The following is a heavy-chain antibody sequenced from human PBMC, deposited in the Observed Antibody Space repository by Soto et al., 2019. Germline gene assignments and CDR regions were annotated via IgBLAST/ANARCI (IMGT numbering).Heavy chain of an antibody. CDR1: GFTFSNAW. V-gene: IGHV3-15*07. D-gene: IGHD3-3*01. CDR3: TRVERITIFGVVIIGPGAFDI. CDR2: IKSKTDGGTT. Sequence: GGSLRLSCAASGFTFSNAWINWVRQAPGKGLEWVGRIKSKTDGGTTEYAASVKGRFTISRDDSKSIAYLQMNSLKTEDTAVYYCTRVERITIFGVVIIGPGAFDIWGQGTMVTVSS. J-gene: IGHJ3*02.